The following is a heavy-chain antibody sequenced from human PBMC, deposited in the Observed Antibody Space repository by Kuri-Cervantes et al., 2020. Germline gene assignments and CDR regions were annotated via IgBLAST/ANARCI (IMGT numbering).Heavy chain of an antibody. Sequence: GSLRLSCAVYGGSFSGYYWSWIRQPPGKGVEWIGEINHSGSTNYNPSLKSRVTISVDTSKNQFSLKLSSVTAADTAVYYCARVRGGWLQLTGAFDIWGQGTMVTVSS. J-gene: IGHJ3*02. CDR1: GGSFSGYY. CDR3: ARVRGGWLQLTGAFDI. D-gene: IGHD5-24*01. CDR2: INHSGST. V-gene: IGHV4-34*01.